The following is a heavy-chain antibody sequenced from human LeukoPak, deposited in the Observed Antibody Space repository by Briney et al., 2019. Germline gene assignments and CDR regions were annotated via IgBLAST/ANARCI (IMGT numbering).Heavy chain of an antibody. V-gene: IGHV3-23*01. CDR3: AKVIDSSSWYGRYYYYYMDV. D-gene: IGHD6-13*01. Sequence: GGSLRLSCAASGFTFSSYGMSWVRQAPGKGLEWASAISGSGGSTYYADSVKGRFTTSRDNSKNTLYLQMNSLRAEDTAVYYCAKVIDSSSWYGRYYYYYMDVWGKGTTVTISS. CDR1: GFTFSSYG. CDR2: ISGSGGST. J-gene: IGHJ6*03.